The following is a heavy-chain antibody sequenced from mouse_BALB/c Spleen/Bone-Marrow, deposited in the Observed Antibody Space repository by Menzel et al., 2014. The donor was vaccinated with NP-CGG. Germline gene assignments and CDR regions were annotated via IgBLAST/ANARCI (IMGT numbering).Heavy chain of an antibody. Sequence: EVQLVESGGGLVKPGGSLKLSCAASGFTFSSYAMSWVRQTPEKRLEWVASISSGGSTYYPGSVKGRFTISRDNVRNILYLQMSSLRSEDTAMYYCARVTDTFYYGSSYWYFDVWGAGTTVTVSS. J-gene: IGHJ1*01. CDR3: ARVTDTFYYGSSYWYFDV. D-gene: IGHD1-1*01. V-gene: IGHV5-6-5*01. CDR2: ISSGGST. CDR1: GFTFSSYA.